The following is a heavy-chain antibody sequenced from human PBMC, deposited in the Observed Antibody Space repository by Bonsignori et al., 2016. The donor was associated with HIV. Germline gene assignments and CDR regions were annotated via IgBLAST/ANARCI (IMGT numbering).Heavy chain of an antibody. D-gene: IGHD2-2*02. Sequence: QLHLQESGPGLVKSSETLSLTCTVSGDTMKNNGHNWAWIRQPPGKGLEWIASIKFDGTIYTNPSLRSRPTISIDTSMNQFSLKLYAVTAADTAVYYCARAFCTGTSCYNFDYWGQGTLVTVSS. CDR1: GDTMKNNGHN. V-gene: IGHV4-39*07. CDR3: ARAFCTGTSCYNFDY. J-gene: IGHJ4*02. CDR2: IKFDGTI.